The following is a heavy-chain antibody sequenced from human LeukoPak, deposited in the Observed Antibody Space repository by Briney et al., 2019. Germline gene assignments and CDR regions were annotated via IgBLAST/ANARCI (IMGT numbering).Heavy chain of an antibody. CDR3: TIIPNVILFTHYFEY. J-gene: IGHJ4*02. CDR2: IIPFLGTT. CDR1: GGVFTTYA. Sequence: ASVKVSCKASGGVFTTYAISWVRQAPGQGLEWMGGIIPFLGTTNYAQKFQSRVTITADEPSRTAYMELTYLRSDDTAVYYCTIIPNVILFTHYFEYWGQGTLVTVSS. V-gene: IGHV1-69*13. D-gene: IGHD2-21*01.